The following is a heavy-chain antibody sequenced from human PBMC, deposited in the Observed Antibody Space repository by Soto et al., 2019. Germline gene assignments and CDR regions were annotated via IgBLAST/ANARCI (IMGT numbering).Heavy chain of an antibody. Sequence: QVQLQESGPGLVKPSETLSLTCTVSGGSISSYYWSWIRQPPGKGLEWIGYIYYSGSTNYNPSLKSRVTXXVXTXXNQSSLKLNSMTAADTAVYYCARHNYGSGSTYFDYWGQGTLVTVSS. J-gene: IGHJ4*02. D-gene: IGHD3-10*01. V-gene: IGHV4-59*08. CDR3: ARHNYGSGSTYFDY. CDR1: GGSISSYY. CDR2: IYYSGST.